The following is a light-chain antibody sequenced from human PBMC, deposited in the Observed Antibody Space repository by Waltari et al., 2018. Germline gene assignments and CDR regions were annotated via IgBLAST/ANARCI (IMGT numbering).Light chain of an antibody. J-gene: IGKJ4*01. Sequence: IQMTQSPSSLSASVGDRVTITCQASQDITNYLNWYQQRPGKAPNLQIYDASNLETGVPSRFSGSGSGTDFTFTISSLQPEDIATYYCQQYDDLPLTFGGGTKVEIK. V-gene: IGKV1-33*01. CDR3: QQYDDLPLT. CDR1: QDITNY. CDR2: DAS.